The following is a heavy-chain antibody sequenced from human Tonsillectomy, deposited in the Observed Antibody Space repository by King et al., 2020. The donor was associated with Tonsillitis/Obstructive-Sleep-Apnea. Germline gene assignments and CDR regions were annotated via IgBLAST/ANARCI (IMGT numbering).Heavy chain of an antibody. CDR3: ARGRIHYDFWSGYYGGYFDY. Sequence: VQLVESGGGLVQPGGSLRLSCAASGFTFSTYWMSWVRQAPGKGLEWVANIKQHGSEKYYVDSVKGRFTISRDNAKNSLYLQMNSLRAEDTAVYYCARGRIHYDFWSGYYGGYFDYWGQGTLVTVSS. V-gene: IGHV3-7*03. CDR1: GFTFSTYW. J-gene: IGHJ4*02. D-gene: IGHD3-3*01. CDR2: IKQHGSEK.